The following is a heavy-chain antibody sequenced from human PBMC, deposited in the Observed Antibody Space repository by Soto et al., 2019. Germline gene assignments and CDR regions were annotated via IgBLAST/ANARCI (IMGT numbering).Heavy chain of an antibody. CDR1: GFTFSSYG. CDR2: IWYDGSNK. V-gene: IGHV3-33*01. J-gene: IGHJ4*02. CDR3: AREYCGGDCQLSLFDY. D-gene: IGHD2-21*02. Sequence: QVQLVESGGGVVQPGRSLRLSCAASGFTFSSYGMHWVRQAPGKGLEWVAVIWYDGSNKYYADSVKGRFTISRDNSKNTLYLQMNRLRAEDTAVYYCAREYCGGDCQLSLFDYWGQGTLVTVSS.